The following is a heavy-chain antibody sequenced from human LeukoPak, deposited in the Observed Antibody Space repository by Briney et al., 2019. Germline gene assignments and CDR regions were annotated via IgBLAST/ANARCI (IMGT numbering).Heavy chain of an antibody. D-gene: IGHD6-13*01. V-gene: IGHV3-23*01. CDR2: ISGSGGST. CDR1: GFTFDDYA. J-gene: IGHJ4*02. Sequence: HPGGSLRLSCAASGFTFDDYAMSWVRQAPGKGLEWVSAISGSGGSTYYADSVKGRFTISRDNSKNTLYLQMNSLRAEDTAVYYCAKGIAAVRVVYFDYWGQGTLVTVSS. CDR3: AKGIAAVRVVYFDY.